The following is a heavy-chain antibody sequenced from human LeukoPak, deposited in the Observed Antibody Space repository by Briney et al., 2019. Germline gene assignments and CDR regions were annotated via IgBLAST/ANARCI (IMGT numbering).Heavy chain of an antibody. CDR2: ISAYNGNT. CDR1: GYTFTSYG. CDR3: ARDFGDSSGYSDDAFDI. V-gene: IGHV1-18*01. D-gene: IGHD3-22*01. J-gene: IGHJ3*02. Sequence: ASVKVSCKASGYTFTSYGISWVRQAPGQGLEWMGWISAYNGNTNYAQKLQGRVTMTTDTSTSTAYMELRSLRSDDTAVYYCARDFGDSSGYSDDAFDIWGQGTMVTVSS.